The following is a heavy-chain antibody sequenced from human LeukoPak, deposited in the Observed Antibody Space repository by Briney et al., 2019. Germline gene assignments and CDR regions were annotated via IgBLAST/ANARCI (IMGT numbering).Heavy chain of an antibody. V-gene: IGHV3-21*01. CDR1: GFTFSSYS. D-gene: IGHD1-1*01. J-gene: IGHJ4*02. CDR3: ARDWSGTTSY. Sequence: GGSLRLSCAASGFTFSSYSMNWVRQAPGKGLEWVSSISSRSGYIYYAGSVKGRFTIFRDNAKNSLYLQMNSLRAEDTAMYYCARDWSGTTSYWGQGTLVTVSS. CDR2: ISSRSGYI.